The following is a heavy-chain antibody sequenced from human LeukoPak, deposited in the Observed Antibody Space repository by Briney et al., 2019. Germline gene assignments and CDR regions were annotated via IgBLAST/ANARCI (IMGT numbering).Heavy chain of an antibody. D-gene: IGHD3-9*01. CDR1: GGSISSGDYY. CDR3: ASPPYDILTGYSSAFDI. Sequence: SQTLSLTCTVSGGSISSGDYYWSWIRQPPGKGLEWIGHIYYSGSTYYNPSLKSRVTISVDTSKNQFSLKLSSVTAADTAVYYCASPPYDILTGYSSAFDIWGQGTMVTVSS. V-gene: IGHV4-30-4*01. CDR2: IYYSGST. J-gene: IGHJ3*02.